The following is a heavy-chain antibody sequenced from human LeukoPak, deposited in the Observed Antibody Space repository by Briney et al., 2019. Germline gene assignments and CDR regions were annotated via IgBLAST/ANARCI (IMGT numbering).Heavy chain of an antibody. CDR3: AKGGQNFDFWRFDY. CDR2: ISGSGGST. J-gene: IGHJ4*02. Sequence: PGGSLRLSCTVSGLRFSTYAMSRVRPAPGKGLEWVSSISGSGGSTYYADSVKGRFTVSRDNFKNTVYLELNSLRAEDRAIYFCAKGGQNFDFWRFDYWGQGTLVTVSS. D-gene: IGHD3-3*01. CDR1: GLRFSTYA. V-gene: IGHV3-23*01.